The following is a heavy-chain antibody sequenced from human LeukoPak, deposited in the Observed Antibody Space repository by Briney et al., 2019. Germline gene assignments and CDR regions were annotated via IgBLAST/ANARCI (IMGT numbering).Heavy chain of an antibody. Sequence: GSVKVSCKASGYTFTSYGISWVRQAPGQRLEWMGWINAGNGNTKYSQKFQGRVTITRDTSAGTAYMELSSLRSEDTAVYYCARGSPYGPIDYWGQGTLVTVSS. D-gene: IGHD3-10*01. J-gene: IGHJ4*02. CDR3: ARGSPYGPIDY. CDR2: INAGNGNT. CDR1: GYTFTSYG. V-gene: IGHV1-3*01.